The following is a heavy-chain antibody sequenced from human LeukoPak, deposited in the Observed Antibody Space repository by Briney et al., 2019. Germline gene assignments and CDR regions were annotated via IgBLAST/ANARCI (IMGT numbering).Heavy chain of an antibody. CDR2: INHSGST. CDR3: ARGRFLEWFRNWFDP. CDR1: GGSFSGYY. D-gene: IGHD3-3*01. Sequence: SESLSLTCAVYGGSFSGYYWSLIRQPPGKGLEWIGEINHSGSTNYNPSLKSRVTISVDTSKNQFSLKLSSVTAADTAVYYCARGRFLEWFRNWFDPWGQGTLVTVSS. V-gene: IGHV4-34*01. J-gene: IGHJ5*02.